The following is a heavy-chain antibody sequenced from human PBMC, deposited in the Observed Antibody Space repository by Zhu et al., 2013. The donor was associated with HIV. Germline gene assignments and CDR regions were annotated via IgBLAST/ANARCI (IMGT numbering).Heavy chain of an antibody. CDR3: ARVGGVVVTAIPGDDAFDI. Sequence: QVQLVQSGAEVKKPGSSVKVSCKASGGTFSSYAISWVRQAPGQGLEWMGGIIPIFGTANYAQKFQGRVTITADESTSTAYMELSSLRSEDTAVYYCARVGGVVVTAIPGDDAFDIWGQGTMVTVSS. D-gene: IGHD2-21*02. CDR2: IIPIFGTA. CDR1: GGTFSSYA. V-gene: IGHV1-69*01. J-gene: IGHJ3*02.